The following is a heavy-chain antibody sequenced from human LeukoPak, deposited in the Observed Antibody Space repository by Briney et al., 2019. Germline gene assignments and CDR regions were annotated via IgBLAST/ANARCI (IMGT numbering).Heavy chain of an antibody. J-gene: IGHJ6*04. Sequence: GGSLRLSSAASGFTFSSYWMGWVRQAPGKGLEWVANIKQDGSEKYYVDSVKGRFTISRDNAKNSLYLQMNSLRAEDTAVYYCAELGITMIGGVWGKGTTVTISS. CDR2: IKQDGSEK. D-gene: IGHD3-10*02. CDR1: GFTFSSYW. CDR3: AELGITMIGGV. V-gene: IGHV3-7*01.